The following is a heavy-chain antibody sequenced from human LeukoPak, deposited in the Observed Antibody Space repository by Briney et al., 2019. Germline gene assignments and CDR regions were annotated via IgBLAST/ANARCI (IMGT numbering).Heavy chain of an antibody. D-gene: IGHD3-22*01. V-gene: IGHV4-4*07. J-gene: IGHJ2*01. CDR3: AREGGHYYDSSGYYYPSDFDL. Sequence: TSIPSLKSRLTMSVDTSKNQFSLKLSSVTAADTAVYYCAREGGHYYDSSGYYYPSDFDLWGRGTLVTVSS.